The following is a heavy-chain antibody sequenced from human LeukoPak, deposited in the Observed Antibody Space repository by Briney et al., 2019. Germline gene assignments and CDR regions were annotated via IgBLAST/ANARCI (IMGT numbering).Heavy chain of an antibody. CDR1: GGSISSYY. J-gene: IGHJ4*02. CDR2: IYTSGNT. Sequence: SETLSLTCTVSGGSISSYYWSWLRQPAGKGLEWIGRIYTSGNTSYNPSLKSRVTMSVDTSKNQFSLKLSSVTAADTAVYYCARGNTLCSGGSCSTNIDYWGQGTLVTVSS. V-gene: IGHV4-4*07. CDR3: ARGNTLCSGGSCSTNIDY. D-gene: IGHD2-15*01.